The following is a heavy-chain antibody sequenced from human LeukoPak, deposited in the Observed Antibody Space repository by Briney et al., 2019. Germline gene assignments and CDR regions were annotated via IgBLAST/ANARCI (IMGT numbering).Heavy chain of an antibody. CDR3: AKANSESYGYNWFDP. J-gene: IGHJ5*02. CDR2: ISWDGSST. V-gene: IGHV3-43D*03. D-gene: IGHD1-26*01. CDR1: GFTFDDYA. Sequence: GGSLRLSCAASGFTFDDYAMHWVRQAPGKGLEWVSLISWDGSSTYYADSVKGRFAISRDNSKNSLYLQMNSLRAEDTAAYYCAKANSESYGYNWFDPWGQGTLVTVST.